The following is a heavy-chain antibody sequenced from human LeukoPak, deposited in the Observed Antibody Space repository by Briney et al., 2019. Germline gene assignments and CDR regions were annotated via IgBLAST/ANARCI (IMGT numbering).Heavy chain of an antibody. CDR1: GFTFSSYA. V-gene: IGHV3-23*01. Sequence: GGSLRLSCAASGFTFSSYAMNWVRQAPGKGPEWVSGIRGNGATTYYADSVKGRFTISRDNSKNTLYLQMDSLRAEDSAVYYCAKRSARSAWYGPFDYWGQGTLVTVSS. J-gene: IGHJ4*02. D-gene: IGHD6-19*01. CDR3: AKRSARSAWYGPFDY. CDR2: IRGNGATT.